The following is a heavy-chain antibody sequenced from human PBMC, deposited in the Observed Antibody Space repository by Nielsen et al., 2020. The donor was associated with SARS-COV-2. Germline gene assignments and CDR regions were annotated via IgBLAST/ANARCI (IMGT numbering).Heavy chain of an antibody. CDR1: GFTFSTYG. Sequence: GESLKISCAASGFTFSTYGMHWVRQAPGKGLEWVAVITHDGSYRYYADSVKGRFTISRDNSKNPLYLQMNSLSAEDTAHYFCAKIATVKTIYYSDLDVWGQGTTVAVSS. J-gene: IGHJ6*02. V-gene: IGHV3-30*18. CDR3: AKIATVKTIYYSDLDV. CDR2: ITHDGSYR. D-gene: IGHD4-17*01.